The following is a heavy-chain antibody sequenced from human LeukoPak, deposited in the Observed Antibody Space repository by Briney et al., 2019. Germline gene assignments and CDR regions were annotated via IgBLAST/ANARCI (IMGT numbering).Heavy chain of an antibody. Sequence: SETLSLTCTVSGGSISSGGYYWSWIRQHPGKGLEWIGYIYYSGSTYYNPSLKSRVTISVDTSKNQFSLKLSSVTAADTAVYYCARTILDYGEHYSMDVWGQGTTVTVSS. CDR3: ARTILDYGEHYSMDV. V-gene: IGHV4-31*03. CDR2: IYYSGST. J-gene: IGHJ6*02. CDR1: GGSISSGGYY. D-gene: IGHD4-17*01.